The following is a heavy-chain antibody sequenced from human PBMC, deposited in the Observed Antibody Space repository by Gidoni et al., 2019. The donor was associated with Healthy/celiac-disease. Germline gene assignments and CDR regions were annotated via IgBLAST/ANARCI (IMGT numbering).Heavy chain of an antibody. CDR2: IWYDGSNK. J-gene: IGHJ4*02. CDR3: ARQVAARPLDY. Sequence: QVQLVESGGGVVQPGRSLRLSCASSGFTFSSYGMHWVRQAPGKGLAWVAVIWYDGSNKYYADSVKGRFTISRDNSKNTLYLQMNSLRAEDTAVYYCARQVAARPLDYWGQGTLVTVSS. V-gene: IGHV3-33*01. CDR1: GFTFSSYG. D-gene: IGHD6-6*01.